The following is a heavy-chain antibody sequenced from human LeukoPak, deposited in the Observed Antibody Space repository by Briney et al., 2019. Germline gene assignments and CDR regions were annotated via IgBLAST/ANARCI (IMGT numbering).Heavy chain of an antibody. J-gene: IGHJ4*02. CDR3: AKAIDSRGHWYERGADY. D-gene: IGHD2-21*02. CDR2: VSGDGSQT. Sequence: GGSLRLSCAASGFAFRDYATSWVRQVTGEALEWVATVSGDGSQTYDSVSLKGRFTISRDNFDNTVYLRMSGLRAEDTAIYYCAKAIDSRGHWYERGADYWGQGTSVTVSS. V-gene: IGHV3-23*01. CDR1: GFAFRDYA.